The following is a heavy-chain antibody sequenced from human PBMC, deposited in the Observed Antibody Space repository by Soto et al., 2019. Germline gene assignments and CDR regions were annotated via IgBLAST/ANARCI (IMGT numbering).Heavy chain of an antibody. Sequence: ASAKVSCKASGYTFTGYYMHWVRQAPGQGLEWMGWINPNSGGTNYAQKFQGWVTMTRDTSISTAYMELSRLRSDDTAVYYCARDVHVAGGGRFDYWGQGTLVTVSS. D-gene: IGHD3-16*01. J-gene: IGHJ4*02. CDR1: GYTFTGYY. CDR2: INPNSGGT. CDR3: ARDVHVAGGGRFDY. V-gene: IGHV1-2*04.